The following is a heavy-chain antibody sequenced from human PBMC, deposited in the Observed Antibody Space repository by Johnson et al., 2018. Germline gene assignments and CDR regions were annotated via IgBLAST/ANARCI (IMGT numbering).Heavy chain of an antibody. Sequence: VQLQESGGGVVQXGRSRRLXCAASGFTFSSYAMHWVRQAPGKGLEWVAVISYDGSNKYYADSVKGRFTIPRENSKNTLSVQMNSLRAEDKAVYYGARRITIFGVVQSGGAFDIWGQGTMVTVSS. D-gene: IGHD3-3*01. CDR1: GFTFSSYA. J-gene: IGHJ3*02. V-gene: IGHV3-30-3*01. CDR2: ISYDGSNK. CDR3: ARRITIFGVVQSGGAFDI.